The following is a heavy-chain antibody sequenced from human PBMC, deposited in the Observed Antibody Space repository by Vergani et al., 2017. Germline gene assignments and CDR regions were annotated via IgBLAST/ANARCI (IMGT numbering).Heavy chain of an antibody. CDR1: GFRFSSYG. D-gene: IGHD2-2*02. CDR3: VRGRGLCAGGRCYTEAWDY. V-gene: IGHV3-30*03. Sequence: QVQLVESGGGVVQPGRSLRLSCAASGFRFSSYGMNWVRQAPGKGLEWVVGISFDGTNEYYPDLVKGRFTISRDIAKNTLYLQVRSLRLEDTGVYHCVRGRGLCAGGRCYTEAWDYWGQGTPVTVSS. CDR2: ISFDGTNE. J-gene: IGHJ4*02.